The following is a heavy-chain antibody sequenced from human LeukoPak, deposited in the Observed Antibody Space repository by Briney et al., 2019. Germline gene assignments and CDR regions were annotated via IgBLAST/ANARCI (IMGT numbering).Heavy chain of an antibody. CDR2: IYYSGST. Sequence: SETLSLTCTVSGGSISGYYWSWVRQPPGKGLEWIGYIYYSGSTNYNPSLKSRLTISVDTSKNQFSLRLRSVTAADTAVYYCARETVTTTNGMDVWGKGTTVTVSS. D-gene: IGHD4-17*01. J-gene: IGHJ6*04. V-gene: IGHV4-59*01. CDR3: ARETVTTTNGMDV. CDR1: GGSISGYY.